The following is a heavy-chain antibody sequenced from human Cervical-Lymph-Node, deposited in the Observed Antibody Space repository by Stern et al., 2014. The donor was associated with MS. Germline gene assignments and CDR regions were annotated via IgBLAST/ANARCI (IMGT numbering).Heavy chain of an antibody. D-gene: IGHD3-16*01. Sequence: VQLVESGGGVVQTGRSLRLSCAGSGFTFSNYGIHWVRQAPGKALEWVGLISYDGTHEYYADSVQGRFTISRDNSRNTLYLQMNSLTSEDTAVYWCGFGWRQLWASDIYDYYGLDIWGQGKSVSVSS. CDR3: GFGWRQLWASDIYDYYGLDI. CDR2: ISYDGTHE. J-gene: IGHJ6*02. CDR1: GFTFSNYG. V-gene: IGHV3-30*03.